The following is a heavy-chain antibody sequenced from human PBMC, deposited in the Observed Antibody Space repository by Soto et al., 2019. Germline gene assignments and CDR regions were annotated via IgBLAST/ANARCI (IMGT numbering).Heavy chain of an antibody. D-gene: IGHD3-22*01. Sequence: GGSLRLSCAASGFTFSSYGMHWVRQAPGKGLEWVAIIWYDGSNKYYADSVKGRFTISRDNSKNTLYLQMNSLRAEDTAVYYCAKPNRRYYDSSGGGYYYGMDVWGQGTTVTVSS. CDR1: GFTFSSYG. CDR3: AKPNRRYYDSSGGGYYYGMDV. J-gene: IGHJ6*02. CDR2: IWYDGSNK. V-gene: IGHV3-30*02.